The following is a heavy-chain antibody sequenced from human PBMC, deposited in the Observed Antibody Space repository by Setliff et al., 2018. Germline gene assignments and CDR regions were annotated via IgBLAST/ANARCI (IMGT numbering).Heavy chain of an antibody. V-gene: IGHV1-69*05. CDR2: IIPIFGTT. CDR1: GGTFKNYG. D-gene: IGHD6-6*01. CDR3: AREGVDSRSSTDYRYYMDV. Sequence: ASVKVSCKASGGTFKNYGISWVRQAPGQGLEWMGGIIPIFGTTNYAQKFQGRATIITDESTSTAYMELSSLRSEDTAVYYCAREGVDSRSSTDYRYYMDVWGKGTTVAVSS. J-gene: IGHJ6*03.